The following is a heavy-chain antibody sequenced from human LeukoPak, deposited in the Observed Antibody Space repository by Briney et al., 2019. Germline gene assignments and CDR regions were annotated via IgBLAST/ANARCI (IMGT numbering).Heavy chain of an antibody. Sequence: SETLSLTCTVSGVSVSSGSYHWSWIRQPPGKGLEWMGYIYYSGSTNYNPSLKSRVTISVDTSKNQFSLKLSSVTAADTAVYYCARVGQKKGYSSSWYLDYWGQGTLVTVSS. D-gene: IGHD6-13*01. CDR2: IYYSGST. CDR1: GVSVSSGSYH. V-gene: IGHV4-61*01. J-gene: IGHJ4*02. CDR3: ARVGQKKGYSSSWYLDY.